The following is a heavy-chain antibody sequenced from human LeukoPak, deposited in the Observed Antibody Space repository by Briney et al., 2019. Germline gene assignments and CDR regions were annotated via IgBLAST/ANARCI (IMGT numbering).Heavy chain of an antibody. CDR1: GFTFSSYG. CDR3: AKEGYDILTGYYSLDYYFDY. Sequence: GGSLRLSCAASGFTFSSYGMHWVRQAPSKGLEGVAFIRYDGSNKYYADSVKGRFTISRDNSKNTLYLQMNSLRAEDSAVYYCAKEGYDILTGYYSLDYYFDYWGQGTLVTVSS. V-gene: IGHV3-30*02. J-gene: IGHJ4*02. D-gene: IGHD3-9*01. CDR2: IRYDGSNK.